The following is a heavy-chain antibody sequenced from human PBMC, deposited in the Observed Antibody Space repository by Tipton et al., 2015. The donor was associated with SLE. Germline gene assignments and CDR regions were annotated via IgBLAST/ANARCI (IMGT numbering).Heavy chain of an antibody. CDR2: INHRGST. Sequence: TLSLTCAVYGGSFSDYYWSWIRQPPGKGLEWIGEINHRGSTNYNPYLKSRVTISVDTSKNQFSVKLSSVTAADTAVYYCARERCSSTSCQKGWFDPWGQGTLVTVSS. V-gene: IGHV4-34*01. CDR3: ARERCSSTSCQKGWFDP. D-gene: IGHD2-2*01. J-gene: IGHJ5*02. CDR1: GGSFSDYY.